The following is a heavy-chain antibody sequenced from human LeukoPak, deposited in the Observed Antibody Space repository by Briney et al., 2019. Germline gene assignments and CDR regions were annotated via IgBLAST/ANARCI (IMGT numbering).Heavy chain of an antibody. V-gene: IGHV3-74*01. CDR2: IKSDGSET. J-gene: IGHJ4*02. CDR3: ARVISYFDL. Sequence: PGGSLRLSCAASGFTFSRHWMHWVRQGPGKGLEWVSRIKSDGSETQYADSVKGRFTISRDNAHNTLYLQMTSLRPADTAVYYCARVISYFDLWGQGALVTASS. CDR1: GFTFSRHW. D-gene: IGHD3/OR15-3a*01.